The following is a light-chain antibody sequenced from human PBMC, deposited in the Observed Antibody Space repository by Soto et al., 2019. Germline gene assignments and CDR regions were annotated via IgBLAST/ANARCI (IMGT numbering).Light chain of an antibody. CDR2: LGS. Sequence: IVESQSPLSLTVTPGEQGSISCRSSEGFLHSNGYNYLDWYLQKPGQSPQLLIYLGSNRASGVPDRFSCSGSGTNFTLVSGRVVAEDVVVYYWRQAPQSLRTFGGGTKVDIK. J-gene: IGKJ4*02. CDR3: RQAPQSLRT. CDR1: EGFLHSNGYNY. V-gene: IGKV2-28*01.